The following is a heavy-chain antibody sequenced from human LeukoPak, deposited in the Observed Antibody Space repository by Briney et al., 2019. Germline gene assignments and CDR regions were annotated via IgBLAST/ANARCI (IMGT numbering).Heavy chain of an antibody. CDR2: INHSGST. D-gene: IGHD6-19*01. Sequence: KPSETLSLTCAVYGGSFSGYCWSWIRQPPGKGLEWIGEINHSGSTNYNPSLKSRVTISVDTSRNQSSLKLSSVTAADTAVYYCARLAVAGLYNWFDPWGQGTLVTVSS. CDR3: ARLAVAGLYNWFDP. J-gene: IGHJ5*02. V-gene: IGHV4-34*01. CDR1: GGSFSGYC.